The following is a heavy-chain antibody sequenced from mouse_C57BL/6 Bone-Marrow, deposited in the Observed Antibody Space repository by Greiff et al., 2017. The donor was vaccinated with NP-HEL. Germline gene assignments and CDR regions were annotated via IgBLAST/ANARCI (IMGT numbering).Heavy chain of an antibody. CDR3: ASLYGSRGWYSDV. J-gene: IGHJ1*03. V-gene: IGHV7-3*01. Sequence: EVKLVESGGGLVQPGGSLSLSCAASGFTFTDYYMSWVRQPPGKALEWLGFIRNKANGYTTEYSASVKGRFTISRDNSQSILYLQMNALRAEDSATYDCASLYGSRGWYSDVWGTGTTVTVSS. CDR2: IRNKANGYTT. CDR1: GFTFTDYY. D-gene: IGHD1-1*01.